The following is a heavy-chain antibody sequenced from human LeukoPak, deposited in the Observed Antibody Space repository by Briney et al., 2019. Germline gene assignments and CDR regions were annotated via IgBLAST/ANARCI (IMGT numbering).Heavy chain of an antibody. CDR1: GASIRHYY. CDR2: IDPSGST. V-gene: IGHV4-4*07. J-gene: IGHJ4*02. D-gene: IGHD6-13*01. Sequence: SETLSLTCTVSGASIRHYYWSWIRQPAGKGLEWIGRIDPSGSTNYNPSLESRVTMSIDTSKNQFALKLNSVTAADTAVYYCAKEGAAPGPDFDYWGQGTLVIVSS. CDR3: AKEGAAPGPDFDY.